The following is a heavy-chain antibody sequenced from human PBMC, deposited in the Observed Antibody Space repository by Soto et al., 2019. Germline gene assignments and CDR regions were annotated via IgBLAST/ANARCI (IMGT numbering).Heavy chain of an antibody. CDR3: ARVPLYYDSSGLYYFDY. D-gene: IGHD3-22*01. Sequence: RASVKVSCKASGYTFTSYGISWVRQAPGQGLEWMGWISAYNGNTNYAQKLQGRVTMTTDTSTSTAYMELRSLRSDDTAVYYCARVPLYYDSSGLYYFDYWGQGTLVSVSS. V-gene: IGHV1-18*01. J-gene: IGHJ4*02. CDR2: ISAYNGNT. CDR1: GYTFTSYG.